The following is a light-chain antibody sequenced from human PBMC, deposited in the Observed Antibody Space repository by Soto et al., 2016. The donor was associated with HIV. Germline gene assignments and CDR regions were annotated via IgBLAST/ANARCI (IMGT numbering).Light chain of an antibody. CDR2: DAS. CDR3: QQYYSYPRT. J-gene: IGKJ1*01. CDR1: QGISTY. Sequence: AIRMTQSPSSFSASTGDRVTITCRASQGISTYLAWYQQKPGKAPKLLIYDASSLESGVPSRFSGSGSGTNFTLTISCPQSEDFATYYCQQYYSYPRTFGQGTKVEIK. V-gene: IGKV1-8*01.